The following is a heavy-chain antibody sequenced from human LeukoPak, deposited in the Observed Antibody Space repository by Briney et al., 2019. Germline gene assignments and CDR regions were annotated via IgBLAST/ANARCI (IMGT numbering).Heavy chain of an antibody. V-gene: IGHV3-23*01. J-gene: IGHJ4*02. Sequence: PGGSLRLSCAASGFTFDDYAMHWVRQAPGKGLEWVSAISGSGGSTYYADSVKGRFTISRDNSKNTLYLQMNSLRAEDTAVYYCAKGEPYSSSWPLFDYWGQGTLVTVSS. CDR2: ISGSGGST. D-gene: IGHD6-13*01. CDR1: GFTFDDYA. CDR3: AKGEPYSSSWPLFDY.